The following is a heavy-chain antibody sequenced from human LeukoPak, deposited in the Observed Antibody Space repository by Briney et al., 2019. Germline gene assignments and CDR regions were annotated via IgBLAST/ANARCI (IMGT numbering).Heavy chain of an antibody. CDR3: ARDGLYGMDV. D-gene: IGHD3-22*01. CDR1: GFTFSDYY. Sequence: GGSLRLSCAASGFTFSDYYMSWIRQAPGRGLEWVSYISSSSSYTNYADSVKGRFTISRDNAKNSLYLQMNSLRAEDTAVYYCARDGLYGMDVWGQGTTVTVSS. CDR2: ISSSSSYT. J-gene: IGHJ6*02. V-gene: IGHV3-11*06.